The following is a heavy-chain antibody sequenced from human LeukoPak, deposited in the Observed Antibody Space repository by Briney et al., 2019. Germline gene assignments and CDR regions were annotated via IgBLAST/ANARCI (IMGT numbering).Heavy chain of an antibody. J-gene: IGHJ4*02. CDR1: GFTFRSLA. V-gene: IGHV3-64D*06. Sequence: GGSLRLSCSASGFTFRSLAMHWVRQAPGKGLEYVSAISSNGGRTHYADSVKGRFTISRDNSKNTLYLQMSSLRPEDTAVYYCVNQISGWVYWGQGTLVTVSS. D-gene: IGHD6-19*01. CDR2: ISSNGGRT. CDR3: VNQISGWVY.